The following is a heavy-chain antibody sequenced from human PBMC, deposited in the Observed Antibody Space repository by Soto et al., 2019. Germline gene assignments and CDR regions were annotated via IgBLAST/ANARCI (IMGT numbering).Heavy chain of an antibody. CDR2: TYYSGST. CDR1: GGSISSYY. CDR3: ASAWGANVFDF. D-gene: IGHD3-16*01. J-gene: IGHJ4*02. V-gene: IGHV4-59*08. Sequence: QVQLQESGPGLVKPSETLSLTCTVSGGSISSYYWSWIRQPPGKGLEWIGYTYYSGSTNYNPSLRNRVTISVDTSKNPYTLKVTSVTAADTAVYYCASAWGANVFDFWGQGTLVTVSS.